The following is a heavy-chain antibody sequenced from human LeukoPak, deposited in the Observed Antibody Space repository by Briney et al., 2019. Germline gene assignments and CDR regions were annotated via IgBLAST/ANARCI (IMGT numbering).Heavy chain of an antibody. D-gene: IGHD1-26*01. CDR2: ISSGSPYT. CDR1: RFTFSDYY. CDR3: ARVRGSHSVDY. Sequence: GGSLRLSCAASRFTFSDYYMSWIRQAPGKGLEWISYISSGSPYTRYADSVEGRFTISRDNAKNSLSLQMNSLRAEDTAVYYCARVRGSHSVDYWGQGTLVTVPS. J-gene: IGHJ4*02. V-gene: IGHV3-11*03.